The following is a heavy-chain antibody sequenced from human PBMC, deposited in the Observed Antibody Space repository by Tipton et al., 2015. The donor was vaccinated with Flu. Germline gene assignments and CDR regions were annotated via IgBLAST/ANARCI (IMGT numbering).Heavy chain of an antibody. CDR2: IYRDGRT. J-gene: IGHJ4*02. CDR1: GFIVSNKF. Sequence: SLRLSCAASGFIVSNKFMNWVRQAPGKGLEWVSIIYRDGRTIYADSVKGRFTISRDNAKNSVYPQMNSLRAEDTAVYYCARVTGAYDYSDYWGQGTLATVSS. CDR3: ARVTGAYDYSDY. V-gene: IGHV3-53*01. D-gene: IGHD5-12*01.